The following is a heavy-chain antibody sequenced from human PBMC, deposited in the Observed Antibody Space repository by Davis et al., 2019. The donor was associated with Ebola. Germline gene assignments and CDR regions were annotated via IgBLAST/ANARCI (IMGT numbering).Heavy chain of an antibody. CDR1: GGSISSGDYY. D-gene: IGHD5-18*01. CDR2: IYYSGST. J-gene: IGHJ5*02. Sequence: MPSETLSLTCTVSGGSISSGDYYWSWIRQPPGKGLEWIGYIYYSGSTYYNPSLKSRVTISLDMSRNQFSLNLTSVTAADTAVYYCARGPRYSYKGLNWFDPWGQGTLVTVSS. V-gene: IGHV4-30-4*01. CDR3: ARGPRYSYKGLNWFDP.